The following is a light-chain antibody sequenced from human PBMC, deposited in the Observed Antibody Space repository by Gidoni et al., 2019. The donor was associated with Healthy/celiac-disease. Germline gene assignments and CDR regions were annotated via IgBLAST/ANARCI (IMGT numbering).Light chain of an antibody. CDR3: QQYGSSPNT. J-gene: IGKJ5*01. CDR2: GAS. V-gene: IGKV3-20*01. Sequence: EIVLTQSPGTLSLSPGERATLSCRASQSVSSSYLAWYQQTPGQAPRLLIYGASSRATGIPDRFSGSGSGTDFTLTISRLDPEDFAVYYCQQYGSSPNTFGQGTRLEIK. CDR1: QSVSSSY.